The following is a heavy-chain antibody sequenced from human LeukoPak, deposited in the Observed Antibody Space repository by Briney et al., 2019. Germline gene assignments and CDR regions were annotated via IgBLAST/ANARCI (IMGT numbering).Heavy chain of an antibody. Sequence: ASVKVSCKASGYTFTSYYMHWVRQAPGQGLEWMGIINPSGGSTSYAQKFPGRVTMTRDTSTSTVYMELGSLRSEDTAVYYCARDSESFPSLSAFDIWGQGTMVTVSS. V-gene: IGHV1-46*01. D-gene: IGHD3-16*02. J-gene: IGHJ3*02. CDR3: ARDSESFPSLSAFDI. CDR1: GYTFTSYY. CDR2: INPSGGST.